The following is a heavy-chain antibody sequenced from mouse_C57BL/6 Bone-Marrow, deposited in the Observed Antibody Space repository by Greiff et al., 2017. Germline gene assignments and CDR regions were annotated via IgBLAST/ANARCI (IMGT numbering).Heavy chain of an antibody. V-gene: IGHV1-55*01. CDR1: SYTFTSYW. D-gene: IGHD2-4*01. Sequence: QVQLQQPGAELVKPGASVKMSCKASSYTFTSYWITWVKQRPGQGLEWIGDIYPGSGSTNYNEKFKSKATLTVVTSSSTAYMQLSSLTSEDSAVYYCARYYYDYDGFAYWGQGTLVTVSA. CDR2: IYPGSGST. J-gene: IGHJ3*01. CDR3: ARYYYDYDGFAY.